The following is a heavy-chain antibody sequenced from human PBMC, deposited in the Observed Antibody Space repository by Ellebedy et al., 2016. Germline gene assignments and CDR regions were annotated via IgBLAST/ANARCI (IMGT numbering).Heavy chain of an antibody. Sequence: ASVKVSCKASGGTFSSYAISWVRQAPGQGLEWMGGIIPILGIANYAQKFQGRVTITADKSTSTAYMELSSLRSEDTAVYYCARDMAVAGSLTLWGQGTLVTVSS. CDR2: IIPILGIA. D-gene: IGHD6-19*01. CDR3: ARDMAVAGSLTL. V-gene: IGHV1-69*10. CDR1: GGTFSSYA. J-gene: IGHJ4*02.